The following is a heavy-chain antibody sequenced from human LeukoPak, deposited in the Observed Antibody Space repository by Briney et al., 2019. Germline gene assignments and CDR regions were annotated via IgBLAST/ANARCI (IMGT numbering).Heavy chain of an antibody. V-gene: IGHV3-48*03. D-gene: IGHD2-2*01. Sequence: PGGSLRLSCAASGFTFSSYEMNWVRQAPRKWLEWVSFVSIGGTIYYADSVKGRFTITRDNAKNSLYLQMNSLRAEDTAVYDCARDHGSTAFDIWGQGTMVTVSS. CDR2: VSIGGTI. CDR3: ARDHGSTAFDI. J-gene: IGHJ3*02. CDR1: GFTFSSYE.